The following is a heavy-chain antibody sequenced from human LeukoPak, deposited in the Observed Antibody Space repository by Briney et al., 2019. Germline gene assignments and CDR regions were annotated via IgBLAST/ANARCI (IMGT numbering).Heavy chain of an antibody. D-gene: IGHD3-10*01. CDR1: GFTFSSYS. CDR2: ISSSSSTI. Sequence: GGSLRLSCAASGFTFSSYSMNWVRQAPGKGLEWVSYISSSSSTIYYADSVKGRFTISRDNAKNTLYLQMNSLRAEDTAVYYCARRWFLDYWGQGTLVTVSS. J-gene: IGHJ4*02. CDR3: ARRWFLDY. V-gene: IGHV3-48*01.